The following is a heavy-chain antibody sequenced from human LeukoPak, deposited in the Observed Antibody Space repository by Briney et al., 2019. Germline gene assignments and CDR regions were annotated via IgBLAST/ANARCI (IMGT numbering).Heavy chain of an antibody. D-gene: IGHD1-20*01. V-gene: IGHV1-2*04. CDR1: GYTFTGYY. Sequence: ASVKVSCKASGYTFTGYYMHWVRQSPGQGLEWMGRINPNSGGTNYAQKFQGWVTMARDTSISTAYMEPSRLRSDDTAVYYCARGGITGTTRGPTRLDDAFDIWGQGTMVTVSS. CDR3: ARGGITGTTRGPTRLDDAFDI. J-gene: IGHJ3*02. CDR2: INPNSGGT.